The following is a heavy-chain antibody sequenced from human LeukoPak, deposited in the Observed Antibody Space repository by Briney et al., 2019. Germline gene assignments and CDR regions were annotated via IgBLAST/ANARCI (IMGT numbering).Heavy chain of an antibody. CDR1: GFPLRSYR. CDR3: TRAAPYYYDSSGYSAFDS. D-gene: IGHD3-22*01. Sequence: GGSLTHFCGASGFPLRSYRVLWPRQAPGKGLEGVSYISSTSSTIYYADSVKGRFTISRDNAKNSLYLQMNSLRDEDTAVHYCTRAAPYYYDSSGYSAFDSWGQRTMVTVSA. J-gene: IGHJ3*02. CDR2: ISSTSSTI. V-gene: IGHV3-48*02.